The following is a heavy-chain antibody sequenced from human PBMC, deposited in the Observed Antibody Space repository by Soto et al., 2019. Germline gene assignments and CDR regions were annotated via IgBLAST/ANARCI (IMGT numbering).Heavy chain of an antibody. Sequence: SVKVSCKASGFTFTSSAFQWVRQARGQRLEWIGWIAVGSGYTNYAQRFQDRVTLTRDMSTATTYMELSRLTSEDTAIYYCAALATPGQQMAPADYRGQGTRVAV. CDR2: IAVGSGYT. D-gene: IGHD6-13*01. J-gene: IGHJ4*02. CDR3: AALATPGQQMAPADY. CDR1: GFTFTSSA. V-gene: IGHV1-58*01.